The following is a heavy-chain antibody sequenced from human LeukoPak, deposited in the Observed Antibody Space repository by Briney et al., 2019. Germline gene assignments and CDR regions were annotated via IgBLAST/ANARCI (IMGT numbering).Heavy chain of an antibody. J-gene: IGHJ6*02. Sequence: SETLSLTCTVSGGSISSYYWSWIRQLPGEGLEWIGYIYYSGSTNYNPSLKSRVTISVDTSKNQFSLKLSSVTAADTAVYYCARDSSSWFPRYYGMDVWGQGTTVTVSS. CDR2: IYYSGST. D-gene: IGHD6-13*01. CDR1: GGSISSYY. V-gene: IGHV4-59*01. CDR3: ARDSSSWFPRYYGMDV.